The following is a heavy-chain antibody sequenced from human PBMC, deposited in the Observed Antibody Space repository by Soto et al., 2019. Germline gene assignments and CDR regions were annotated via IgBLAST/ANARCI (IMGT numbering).Heavy chain of an antibody. CDR3: VRGGSYCGGDWLAY. Sequence: QVQLVESGGGLVKPGGSLRLSCAASGFTFSDYYMSWIRQAPGKGLEWVSYISGSGTYTNYGVSVKGRFTISRDNAETSLSLQMNSLRAEDTAVYYGVRGGSYCGGDWLAYWGQGTLVTVSS. CDR2: ISGSGTYT. CDR1: GFTFSDYY. V-gene: IGHV3-11*06. D-gene: IGHD2-21*02. J-gene: IGHJ4*02.